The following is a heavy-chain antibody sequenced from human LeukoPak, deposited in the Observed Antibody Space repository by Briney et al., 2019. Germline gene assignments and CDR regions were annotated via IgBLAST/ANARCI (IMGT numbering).Heavy chain of an antibody. V-gene: IGHV1-69*04. CDR3: ARVQAVGVPVAIDAYYSYGMDV. CDR1: GSTFSRNS. Sequence: SVTVSCKPSGSTFSRNSIRWVRPAPAQGLEWMGRFIPMLGVAAYAQKFQGRITITADRATNTAFMELSSLRSEDTAVYYCARVQAVGVPVAIDAYYSYGMDVWGQGTAVTVSS. D-gene: IGHD2-2*02. J-gene: IGHJ6*02. CDR2: FIPMLGVA.